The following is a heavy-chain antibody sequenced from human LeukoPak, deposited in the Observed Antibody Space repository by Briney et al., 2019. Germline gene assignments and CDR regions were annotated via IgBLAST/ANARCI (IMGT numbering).Heavy chain of an antibody. J-gene: IGHJ6*03. CDR3: AKDDVAAFATGYMDV. CDR1: GFTFSSYS. D-gene: IGHD6-6*01. CDR2: ITSSSSYT. V-gene: IGHV3-21*01. Sequence: GGSLRLSCAASGFTFSSYSMNWVRQAPGKGLEWVSSITSSSSYTFYADSVKGRFTISRDNAKNSLFLQMNSLRAEDTAVYYCAKDDVAAFATGYMDVWGKGTTVTVSS.